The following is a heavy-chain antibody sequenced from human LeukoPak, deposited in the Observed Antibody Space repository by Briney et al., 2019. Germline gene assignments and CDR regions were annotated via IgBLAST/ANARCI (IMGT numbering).Heavy chain of an antibody. CDR3: ACRDLTSTWSFP. CDR2: IYPCDSRI. Sequence: GESLKISCQGFGYSFTSYWIGWGRQMPGKGMEWMGVIYPCDSRIRYNPSFQGQVTTSVDKSISTAYLQWVSLKASDTAMYYCACRDLTSTWSFPWGQGTLVTVSS. CDR1: GYSFTSYW. V-gene: IGHV5-51*01. J-gene: IGHJ5*02. D-gene: IGHD6-13*01.